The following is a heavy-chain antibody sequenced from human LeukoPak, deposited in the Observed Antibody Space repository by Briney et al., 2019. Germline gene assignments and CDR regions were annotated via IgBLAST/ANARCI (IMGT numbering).Heavy chain of an antibody. V-gene: IGHV5-51*01. CDR2: IYPGNSDT. CDR3: ATVAVPGTRYFYYGMDV. CDR1: GYSFTSYW. D-gene: IGHD6-19*01. Sequence: GASLKISCKGSGYSFTSYWIGWVRQMPGKGLECLGIIYPGNSDTKYSPSFQGQVTISGDKSISTAYLQWSSLKASDTAMYYCATVAVPGTRYFYYGMDVWGQGTTVTVSS. J-gene: IGHJ6*02.